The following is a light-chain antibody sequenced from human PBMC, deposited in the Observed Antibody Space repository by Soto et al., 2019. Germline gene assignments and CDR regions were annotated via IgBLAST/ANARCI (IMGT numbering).Light chain of an antibody. CDR2: AAS. J-gene: IGKJ1*01. CDR3: QQSYSTTWT. V-gene: IGKV1-39*01. Sequence: DIQMTQPPSSLSASVGDRVTITCRASQGISTYLNWYQQKPGKAPKLLIYAASSLQSGVPSRFSGSGSETDFTLTISSLQPEHFATYSCQQSYSTTWTFGQGTKVEIK. CDR1: QGISTY.